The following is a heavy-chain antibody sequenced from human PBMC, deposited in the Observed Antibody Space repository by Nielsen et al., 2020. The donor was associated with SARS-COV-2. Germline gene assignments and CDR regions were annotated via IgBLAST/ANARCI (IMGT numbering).Heavy chain of an antibody. CDR3: ARAPRITIFGVVSYFDY. Sequence: SETLSLTCTVSGVSISTYYWSWIRQPPGKGLEWIGYVYYSGTTSYNPSLKSRVSISVDTSKNQFSLKLSSVTAADTAVYYCARAPRITIFGVVSYFDYWGQGTLVTVSS. CDR2: VYYSGTT. J-gene: IGHJ4*02. D-gene: IGHD3-3*01. CDR1: GVSISTYY. V-gene: IGHV4-59*01.